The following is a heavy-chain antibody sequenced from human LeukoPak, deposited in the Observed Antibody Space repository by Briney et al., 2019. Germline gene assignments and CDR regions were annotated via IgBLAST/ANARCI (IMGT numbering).Heavy chain of an antibody. J-gene: IGHJ4*02. D-gene: IGHD3-3*01. CDR3: AIFGVVIPSFDY. Sequence: GGSLRLSCAASGFTFSSYGMHWVRQAPGKGLEWVAFIRYDGSNKYYADSVKGRFTISRGNSKNTLYLQMNSLRAEDTAVYYCAIFGVVIPSFDYRGQGTLVTVSS. CDR2: IRYDGSNK. CDR1: GFTFSSYG. V-gene: IGHV3-30*02.